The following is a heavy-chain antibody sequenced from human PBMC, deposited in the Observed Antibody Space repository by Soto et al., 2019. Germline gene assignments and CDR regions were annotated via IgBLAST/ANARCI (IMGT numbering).Heavy chain of an antibody. CDR3: AKDRPSGSRPYYYGMDV. CDR1: GFTFSSYG. CDR2: ISYDGSNK. Sequence: QVQLVESGGGVVQPGRSLRLSCAASGFTFSSYGMHWVRQAPGKGLEWVAVISYDGSNKYYADSVKGRFTISRDNSKNTLSLQMNSLRAEDPAVYYCAKDRPSGSRPYYYGMDVWGQGTTVTVSS. V-gene: IGHV3-30*18. J-gene: IGHJ6*02. D-gene: IGHD1-26*01.